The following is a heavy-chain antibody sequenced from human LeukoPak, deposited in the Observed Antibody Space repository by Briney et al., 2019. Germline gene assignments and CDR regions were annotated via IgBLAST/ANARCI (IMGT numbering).Heavy chain of an antibody. Sequence: PSETLSLTCTVSGYSISSGYYWGWIRQPPGKGLEWMGSIYHSGSTYYNPSLKSRVTISVDTSKNQFSLKLSSVTAADTAVYFCARDEGSSYPFDYWGQGTLVTVSS. CDR2: IYHSGST. CDR1: GYSISSGYY. J-gene: IGHJ4*02. V-gene: IGHV4-38-2*02. D-gene: IGHD2-2*01. CDR3: ARDEGSSYPFDY.